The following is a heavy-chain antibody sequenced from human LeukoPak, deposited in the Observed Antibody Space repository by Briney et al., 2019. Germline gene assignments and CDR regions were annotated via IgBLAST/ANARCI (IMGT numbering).Heavy chain of an antibody. V-gene: IGHV4-39*07. Sequence: PSETLSLTCTVSGDSISSSSYYWGWMRQPPGKGLEWIGSFSYSGSTYYNPSLKGRVTISVDTSKNQFSLKLSSVTAADTAVYYCARDRTVVVVVAATQAHWFDPWGQGTLVTVSS. J-gene: IGHJ5*02. CDR3: ARDRTVVVVVAATQAHWFDP. D-gene: IGHD2-15*01. CDR2: FSYSGST. CDR1: GDSISSSSYY.